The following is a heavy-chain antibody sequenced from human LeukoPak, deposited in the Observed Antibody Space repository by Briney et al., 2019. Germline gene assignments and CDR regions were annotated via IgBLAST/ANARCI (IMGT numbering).Heavy chain of an antibody. J-gene: IGHJ4*02. CDR3: ARSWVAGYGTVLDS. CDR2: IYPGDSDT. CDR1: GYTFTNYW. V-gene: IGHV5-51*01. D-gene: IGHD2-15*01. Sequence: GESLKISCKGSGYTFTNYWIGWMRQMPGKGLEWVGIIYPGDSDTRYSPSFQGQVTISADKSISAAYLQWSSLKASDTAIYYCARSWVAGYGTVLDSWGQGTLVTVSS.